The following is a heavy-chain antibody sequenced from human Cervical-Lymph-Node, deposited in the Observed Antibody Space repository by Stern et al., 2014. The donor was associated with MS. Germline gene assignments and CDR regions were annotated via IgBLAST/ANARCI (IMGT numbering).Heavy chain of an antibody. CDR3: ARRRRFGTGRYHFDY. CDR1: GFSLSNGVG. Sequence: QVTLKESGPTLVKPTETLTLTCSFSGFSLSNGVGVAWIRQPPGKALEWLALTFWDDERRYSPSLTSRLTITKDTSKNQVVLTMTNMDPVDTATYYCARRRRFGTGRYHFDYWGQGTLVTVSS. CDR2: TFWDDER. V-gene: IGHV2-5*02. D-gene: IGHD3-16*01. J-gene: IGHJ4*02.